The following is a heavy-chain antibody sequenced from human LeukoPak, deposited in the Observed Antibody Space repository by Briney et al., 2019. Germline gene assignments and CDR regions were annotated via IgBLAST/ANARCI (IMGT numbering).Heavy chain of an antibody. J-gene: IGHJ6*03. V-gene: IGHV1-69*01. D-gene: IGHD3-10*01. Sequence: ASVKVSYKASGGTFSSYAISWVRQAPGQGLEWMGGIIPIFGTANYAQKFQGSVTITSEESTSTAYMELSSLRSEDTAVYYCASGGASSHSIMDVWGKGTTVTVSS. CDR2: IIPIFGTA. CDR1: GGTFSSYA. CDR3: ASGGASSHSIMDV.